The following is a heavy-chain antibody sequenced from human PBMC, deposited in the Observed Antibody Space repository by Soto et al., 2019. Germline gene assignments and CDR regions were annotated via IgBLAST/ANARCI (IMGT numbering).Heavy chain of an antibody. V-gene: IGHV4-34*01. CDR3: ARMDYDILTGPNWFDP. CDR1: GGSFSGYY. Sequence: SETLSLTCAVYGGSFSGYYWSWIRQPPGKGLEWIGEINHSGRTNYNPSLKSRVTISVDTSKNQFSLKLSSVPAADTAVYYCARMDYDILTGPNWFDPWGQGTLVTVSS. CDR2: INHSGRT. D-gene: IGHD3-9*01. J-gene: IGHJ5*02.